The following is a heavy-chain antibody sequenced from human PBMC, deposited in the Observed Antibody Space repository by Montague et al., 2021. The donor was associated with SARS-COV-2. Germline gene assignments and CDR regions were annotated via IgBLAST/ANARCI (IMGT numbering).Heavy chain of an antibody. CDR2: VYYSGST. V-gene: IGHV4-59*01. CDR1: GASFTGYY. Sequence: SETLSLTCTVSGASFTGYYWSWIRQSPEKGLGYIGYVYYSGSTNYNPSLKSRVSMSFDTSKNQFSLTLTSVTAADTAVYYCAARGIRFKDMPTPRFDYWGQGTLVTVSS. D-gene: IGHD2-2*01. CDR3: AARGIRFKDMPTPRFDY. J-gene: IGHJ4*02.